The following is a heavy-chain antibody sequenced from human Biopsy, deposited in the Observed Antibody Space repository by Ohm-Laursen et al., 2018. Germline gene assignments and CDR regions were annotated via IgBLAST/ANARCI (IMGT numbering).Heavy chain of an antibody. CDR2: INSMFGTT. Sequence: SSVKVSCKASGGTFSSFGISWVRQAPGQGLEWMGEINSMFGTTNYAQTFQGRVTITADESTSTAYMEVSSLRSEDTAVYYCARDIMNPIGGLVARSDVFDVWGQGTMVTVSS. J-gene: IGHJ3*01. CDR1: GGTFSSFG. CDR3: ARDIMNPIGGLVARSDVFDV. V-gene: IGHV1-69*01. D-gene: IGHD3-16*02.